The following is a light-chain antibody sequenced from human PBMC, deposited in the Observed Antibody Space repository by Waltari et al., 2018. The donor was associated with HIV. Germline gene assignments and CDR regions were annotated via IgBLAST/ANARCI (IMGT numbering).Light chain of an antibody. CDR2: DVS. Sequence: QSALTQPRSVSGSPGQSVTISCTGTSSDFGGYNYFSWYQQHPGKAPKRMIYDVSKRPSGVPDRFSGSKSGNTASLTISGLQAEDEADYYCCSYAGSYTFDVVFGGGTKLTVL. CDR3: CSYAGSYTFDVV. CDR1: SSDFGGYNY. V-gene: IGLV2-11*01. J-gene: IGLJ2*01.